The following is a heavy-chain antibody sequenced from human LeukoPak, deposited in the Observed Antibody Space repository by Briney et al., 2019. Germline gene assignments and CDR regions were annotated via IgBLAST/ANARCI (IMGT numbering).Heavy chain of an antibody. Sequence: GGSLRLSCAASGFTFSSYWMHWVRQAPGKGLVWVSRINSDGCSTRYADSVKGRFTISRDNAKNTLYLQMNSLRAEDTAMYYCARGSSGYGYYFDYWGQGTLVTVSS. J-gene: IGHJ4*02. D-gene: IGHD3-22*01. CDR1: GFTFSSYW. CDR2: INSDGCST. V-gene: IGHV3-74*01. CDR3: ARGSSGYGYYFDY.